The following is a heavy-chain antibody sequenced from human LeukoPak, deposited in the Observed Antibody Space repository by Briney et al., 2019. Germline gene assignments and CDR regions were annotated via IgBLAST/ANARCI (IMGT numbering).Heavy chain of an antibody. CDR1: GCTFRSCG. Sequence: GGPLTLSCTATGCTFRSCGMLWVGGAPGMGLEGVAVIWYDGSNKYYADSVKGRFTISRDNSKNTLYLQMNSLRAEDTAVYYCARDRSYSGAFDIWGQGTMVTVSS. J-gene: IGHJ3*02. V-gene: IGHV3-33*01. CDR2: IWYDGSNK. D-gene: IGHD3-10*01. CDR3: ARDRSYSGAFDI.